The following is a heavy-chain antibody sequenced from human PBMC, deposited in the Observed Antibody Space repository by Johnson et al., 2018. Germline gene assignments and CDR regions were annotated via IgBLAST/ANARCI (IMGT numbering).Heavy chain of an antibody. CDR3: AKDAKFTDYDIWIGGGAHMDV. Sequence: VQLVESGGGLVQSGGSLRLSCEASGFTFSSYAMSWVRQAPGRGLEWVSVISGSGDSTYYADSVQGRFTISRDNYKNTLFLQMNSLRAEGTAVYYCAKDAKFTDYDIWIGGGAHMDVWGQGTTVTVSS. D-gene: IGHD3/OR15-3a*01. J-gene: IGHJ6*02. CDR2: ISGSGDST. CDR1: GFTFSSYA. V-gene: IGHV3-23*04.